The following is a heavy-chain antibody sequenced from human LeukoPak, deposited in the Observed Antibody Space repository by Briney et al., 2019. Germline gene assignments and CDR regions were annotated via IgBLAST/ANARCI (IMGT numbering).Heavy chain of an antibody. CDR3: ARHTSSKYSSSVYFDY. D-gene: IGHD6-6*01. CDR2: IYYSGST. Sequence: SETLSLTCTVSGGSISSSSYYWGWIRQPPGKGLEWNGSIYYSGSTYYNPALNSRVTISVDTSKNQFSLKLSSATAADTAVYYCARHTSSKYSSSVYFDYWGQVTLVTVSS. CDR1: GGSISSSSYY. V-gene: IGHV4-39*01. J-gene: IGHJ4*02.